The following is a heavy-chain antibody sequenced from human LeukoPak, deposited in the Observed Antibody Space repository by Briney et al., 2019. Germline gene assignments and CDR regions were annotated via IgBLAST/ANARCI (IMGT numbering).Heavy chain of an antibody. CDR1: GGSFSGYY. CDR3: ARVTVGATQPLYYFDY. CDR2: INHSGST. D-gene: IGHD1-26*01. Sequence: PSETLSLTCAVYGGSFSGYYWSWIRQPPGKGLEWIGEINHSGSTNYNPSLKSRVTISVDTSKNQFSLKLSSVTAADTAMYYCARVTVGATQPLYYFDYWGQGTLVTVSS. J-gene: IGHJ4*02. V-gene: IGHV4-34*01.